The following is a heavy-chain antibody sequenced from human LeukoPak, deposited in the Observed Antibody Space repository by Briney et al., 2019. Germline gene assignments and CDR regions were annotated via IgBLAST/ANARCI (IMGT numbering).Heavy chain of an antibody. V-gene: IGHV3-21*01. CDR2: ISSSSSHI. D-gene: IGHD3-10*01. J-gene: IGHJ4*02. CDR1: GFIFNSYT. Sequence: GGSLRLSCAASGFIFNSYTMNWVRQAPGKGLEWVSSISSSSSHIYYADSLKGRFTISRDNAKNSLYLQMNSLRAEDTAVYYCARGLYSSGKYYYFDSWGQGTLVTVSS. CDR3: ARGLYSSGKYYYFDS.